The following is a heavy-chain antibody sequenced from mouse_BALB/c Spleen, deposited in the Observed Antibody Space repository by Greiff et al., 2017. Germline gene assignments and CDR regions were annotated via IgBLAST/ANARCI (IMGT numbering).Heavy chain of an antibody. D-gene: IGHD1-2*01. CDR1: GDSITSGY. CDR2: ISYSGST. V-gene: IGHV3-8*02. Sequence: VQLKESGPSLVKPSQTLSLTCSVTGDSITSGYWNWIRKFPGNKLEYMGYISYSGSTYYNPSLKSRISITRDTSKNQYYLQLNSVTTEDTATYYCARCDYGYEAWFAYWGQGTLVTVSA. J-gene: IGHJ3*01. CDR3: ARCDYGYEAWFAY.